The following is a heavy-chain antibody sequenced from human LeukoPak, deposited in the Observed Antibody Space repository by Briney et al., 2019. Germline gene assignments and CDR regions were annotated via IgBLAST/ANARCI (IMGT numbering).Heavy chain of an antibody. Sequence: SETLSLTCAVYGGSFSGYYWSWIRQPPGKGLEWIGEINHSGSTNYNPSLKSRVTISVDTSKNQFSLKLSSVTAADTAVYYCARGCYDFWSGYYGSYFDYWGQGTLVTVSS. CDR1: GGSFSGYY. V-gene: IGHV4-34*01. CDR3: ARGCYDFWSGYYGSYFDY. D-gene: IGHD3-3*01. CDR2: INHSGST. J-gene: IGHJ4*02.